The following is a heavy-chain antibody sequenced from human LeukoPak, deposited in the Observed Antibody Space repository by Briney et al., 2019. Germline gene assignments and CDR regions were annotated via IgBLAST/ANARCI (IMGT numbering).Heavy chain of an antibody. Sequence: VASVKVSCKASGYTFTSYGISWVRQAPGQGLEWMGWISAYNGNTNYAQKLQGRVTMTTDTSTSTACMELRSLRSDDTAVYYCAKDPQYYYDSSGQVASYGMDVWGQGTTVTVSS. D-gene: IGHD3-22*01. J-gene: IGHJ6*02. CDR1: GYTFTSYG. V-gene: IGHV1-18*01. CDR3: AKDPQYYYDSSGQVASYGMDV. CDR2: ISAYNGNT.